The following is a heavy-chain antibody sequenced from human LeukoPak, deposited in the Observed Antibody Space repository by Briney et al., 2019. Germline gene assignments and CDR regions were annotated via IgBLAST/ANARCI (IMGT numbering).Heavy chain of an antibody. CDR1: GYTFTSYG. D-gene: IGHD3-16*02. Sequence: ASVKVSCKASGYTFTSYGISWVRQAPEQGLEWMGWISAYNGNTNYAQKLQGRVTMTTDTSTSTAYMELRSLRSDDTAVYYCARVGYDYVWGSYRQSTLSDYWGQGTLVTVSS. V-gene: IGHV1-18*01. CDR2: ISAYNGNT. CDR3: ARVGYDYVWGSYRQSTLSDY. J-gene: IGHJ4*02.